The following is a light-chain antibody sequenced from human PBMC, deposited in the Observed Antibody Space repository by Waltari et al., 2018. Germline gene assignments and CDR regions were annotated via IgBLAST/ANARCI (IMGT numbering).Light chain of an antibody. CDR2: GTS. J-gene: IGKJ1*01. CDR1: QSVRRP. Sequence: DIVMTQSPATLSLSPGGSATLSCRASQSVRRPFAWFQQKPGQPPRLLIYGTSTRATGIPARFSGRGSGTEFSLTISSLQPEDFATYYCQQYDHWPWTFGQGTRVEAK. CDR3: QQYDHWPWT. V-gene: IGKV3D-15*01.